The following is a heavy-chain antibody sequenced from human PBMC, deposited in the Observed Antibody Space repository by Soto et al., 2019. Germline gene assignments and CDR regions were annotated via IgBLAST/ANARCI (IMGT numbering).Heavy chain of an antibody. CDR2: IYYSGST. D-gene: IGHD5-18*01. Sequence: SETLSLTCTVSGGSISSYYWSWIRQPPGKGLEWIGYIYYSGSTNYNPSLKSRVTISVDTSKNQFSLKRSSVTAADTAVYYCARDRYSYGLWGQGTLVTVSS. CDR3: ARDRYSYGL. J-gene: IGHJ4*02. V-gene: IGHV4-59*01. CDR1: GGSISSYY.